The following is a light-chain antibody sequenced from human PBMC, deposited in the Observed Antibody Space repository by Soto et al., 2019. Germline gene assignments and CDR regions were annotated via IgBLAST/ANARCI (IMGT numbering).Light chain of an antibody. CDR3: SSYTSSSTPYV. J-gene: IGLJ1*01. V-gene: IGLV2-18*02. CDR1: SSDVGSYNR. Sequence: QSALTQPPSVSGSPGQSVTISCTGTSSDVGSYNRVSWYQQPPGTAPKLMIYEVSNRPSGVPDRFSGSKSGNTASLTISGLQAEDEADYYCSSYTSSSTPYVFGTGTKLTV. CDR2: EVS.